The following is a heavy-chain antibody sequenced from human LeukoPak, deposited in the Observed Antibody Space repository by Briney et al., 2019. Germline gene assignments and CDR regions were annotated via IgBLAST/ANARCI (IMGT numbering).Heavy chain of an antibody. CDR1: GFTFDDYA. CDR2: ISWNSGNI. Sequence: GRSLRLSCAASGFTFDDYAMHWVRQAPGKGLEWVSGISWNSGNIDYADSVKGRFTISRDNAKSSLYLQMNSLRAEDTALYYCAKGGDYGDYLNYFDYWGQGTLVTVSS. V-gene: IGHV3-9*01. J-gene: IGHJ4*02. CDR3: AKGGDYGDYLNYFDY. D-gene: IGHD4-17*01.